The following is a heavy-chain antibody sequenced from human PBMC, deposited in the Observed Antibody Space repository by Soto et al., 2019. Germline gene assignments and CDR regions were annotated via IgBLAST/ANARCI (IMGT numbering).Heavy chain of an antibody. D-gene: IGHD2-2*01. CDR3: ARDRPNCSSTSCMVC. J-gene: IGHJ4*02. CDR1: GGTFSSYT. Sequence: QVQLVQSGAEVKKPGSSVKVSCKASGGTFSSYTISWVRQAPGQGLEWMGRIIPILGIANYAQKFQGRVTITADKSMSTAYMELSSLRSEDTAVYYCARDRPNCSSTSCMVCWGQGTLVTVSS. V-gene: IGHV1-69*08. CDR2: IIPILGIA.